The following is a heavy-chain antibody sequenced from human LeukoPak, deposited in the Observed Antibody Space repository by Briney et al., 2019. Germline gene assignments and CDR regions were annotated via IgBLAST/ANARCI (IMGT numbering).Heavy chain of an antibody. D-gene: IGHD6-19*01. CDR3: ARDLRAVFDGPMGY. V-gene: IGHV7-4-1*02. CDR1: GYTFTSYD. Sequence: ASVKVSCKASGYTFTSYDINWVRQATGQGLEWMGWINTNTGNPTYAQGFTGRFVFSLDTSVSTAYLQISSLKAEDTAVYYCARDLRAVFDGPMGYWGQGTLVTVSS. J-gene: IGHJ4*02. CDR2: INTNTGNP.